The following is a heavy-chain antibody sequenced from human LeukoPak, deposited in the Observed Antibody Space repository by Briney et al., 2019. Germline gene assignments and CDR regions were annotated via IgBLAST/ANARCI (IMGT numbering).Heavy chain of an antibody. J-gene: IGHJ4*02. CDR2: IHYSGST. CDR1: GGSISGSSYY. V-gene: IGHV4-39*07. D-gene: IGHD1-26*01. CDR3: ARAWDRYYFDY. Sequence: SETLSLTCTVSGGSISGSSYYWGWIRQPPGKGLEWIGSIHYSGSTNYNPSLKSRVTISVDTSKNQFSLKLSSVTAADTAVYYCARAWDRYYFDYWGQGTLVTVSS.